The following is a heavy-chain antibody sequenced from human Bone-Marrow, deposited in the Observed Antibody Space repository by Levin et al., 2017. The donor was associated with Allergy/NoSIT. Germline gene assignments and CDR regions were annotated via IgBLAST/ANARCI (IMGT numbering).Heavy chain of an antibody. CDR1: GFTFNTYS. V-gene: IGHV3-21*01. J-gene: IGHJ2*01. Sequence: GESLKISCTASGFTFNTYSMNWVRQAPGKGLEWVSSIGSSSSSIYYADSVKGRFTISRDNAKNSLSLQMNSLRAGDTAVYYCARHRDTSRSDYWYFDLWGRGTLVTVSS. CDR3: ARHRDTSRSDYWYFDL. D-gene: IGHD3-10*01. CDR2: IGSSSSSI.